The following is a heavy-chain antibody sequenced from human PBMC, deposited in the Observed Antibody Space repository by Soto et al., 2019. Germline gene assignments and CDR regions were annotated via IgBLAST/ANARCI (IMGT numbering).Heavy chain of an antibody. D-gene: IGHD4-17*01. CDR1: WGYIIGYY. J-gene: IGHJ4*02. CDR2: IYYSGST. CDR3: ATRPDYGDYFDY. V-gene: IGHV4-59*08. Sequence: SVTLGLTCSVSWGYIIGYYWRWIMKPPGKGLEWIGYIYYSGSTNYNPSLKSRVTISVDTSKNQFSLKLSSVTAADTAVYYCATRPDYGDYFDYWGQGTLVTVSS.